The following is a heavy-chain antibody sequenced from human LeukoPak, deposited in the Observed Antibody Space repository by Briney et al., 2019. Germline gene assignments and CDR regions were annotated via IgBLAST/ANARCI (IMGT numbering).Heavy chain of an antibody. Sequence: GGSLRLSCAASGFTFSSYGMHWVRQAPGKGLEWVAFIRYDGSNKYYADSVKGRFTISRDNSRNTMYLQMNSLRAEDTAVYYCVRDPRQDNRNGVWYFDYWGQGTLVTVSS. CDR2: IRYDGSNK. J-gene: IGHJ4*02. V-gene: IGHV3-30*02. D-gene: IGHD1-1*01. CDR1: GFTFSSYG. CDR3: VRDPRQDNRNGVWYFDY.